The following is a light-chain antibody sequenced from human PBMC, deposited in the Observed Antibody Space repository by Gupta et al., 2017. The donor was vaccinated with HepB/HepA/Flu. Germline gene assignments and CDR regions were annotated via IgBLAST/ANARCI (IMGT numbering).Light chain of an antibody. CDR1: QSVSST. J-gene: IGKJ1*01. Sequence: EIVMTQSSATLSVSQGERATLSCRASQSVSSTLAWYQQKLGQAPRILIYGASTRATGIPARFSGRRSGTEFTLTISSLQSEDFAVYYCQQYNNWPPWTLGQGTKVEIK. CDR2: GAS. CDR3: QQYNNWPPWT. V-gene: IGKV3-15*01.